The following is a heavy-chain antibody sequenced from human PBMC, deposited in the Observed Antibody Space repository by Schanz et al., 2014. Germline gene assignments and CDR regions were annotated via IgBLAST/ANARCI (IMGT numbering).Heavy chain of an antibody. Sequence: QVQWVQSGADVKKPGTAVKVSCKASEYTFTRYYIHWVRQAPGQGLEWMGIINPSGGSTTYAQKFQGRVTMTSDTSTSTVYMELSSLRSEDTAVYYCARNYGGHSEESDRYGMDVWGQGPTVTVSS. CDR2: INPSGGST. CDR1: EYTFTRYY. CDR3: ARNYGGHSEESDRYGMDV. D-gene: IGHD4-17*01. J-gene: IGHJ6*02. V-gene: IGHV1-46*01.